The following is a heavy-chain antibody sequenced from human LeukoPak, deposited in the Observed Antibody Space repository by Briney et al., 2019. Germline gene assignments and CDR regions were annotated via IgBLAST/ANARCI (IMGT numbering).Heavy chain of an antibody. CDR2: LSGSGGST. D-gene: IGHD5-18*01. CDR3: AKGVQLWLIAEYFQH. CDR1: GFTFSSYA. J-gene: IGHJ1*01. Sequence: GGSLRLSCAASGFTFSSYAMSWVRQAPGKGLEWVSTLSGSGGSTYYADSVKGRFTISRDNSKNTLFLQMSSLRAEDTAVYYCAKGVQLWLIAEYFQHWGQGTLVTVSS. V-gene: IGHV3-23*01.